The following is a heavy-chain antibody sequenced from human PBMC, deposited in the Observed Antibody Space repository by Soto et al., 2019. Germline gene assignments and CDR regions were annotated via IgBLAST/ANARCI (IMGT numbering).Heavy chain of an antibody. D-gene: IGHD4-17*01. J-gene: IGHJ4*02. V-gene: IGHV4-59*01. CDR1: GGSISSYY. Sequence: SETLSLTCTVSGGSISSYYWSWIRQPPGKGLEWIGYIYYSGSTNYNPSLKSRVTISVDTSKNQFSLKLSSVTAADTAVYYCAKGPYGDYGFDYWGQGTLVTVS. CDR2: IYYSGST. CDR3: AKGPYGDYGFDY.